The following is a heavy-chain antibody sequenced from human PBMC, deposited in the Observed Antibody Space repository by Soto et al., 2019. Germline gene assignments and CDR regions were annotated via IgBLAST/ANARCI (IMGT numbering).Heavy chain of an antibody. CDR3: ARDGYCNGGNCYSLGAFDI. CDR2: INHSGST. Sequence: SETLSLTCAVYGGSFSGYYWSWIRQPPGKGLEWIGEINHSGSTNYNPSLKSRVTISVDTSKNQFSLKRSSVTAADTAVYYCARDGYCNGGNCYSLGAFDIWGQGTMVTVSS. V-gene: IGHV4-34*01. D-gene: IGHD2-15*01. CDR1: GGSFSGYY. J-gene: IGHJ3*02.